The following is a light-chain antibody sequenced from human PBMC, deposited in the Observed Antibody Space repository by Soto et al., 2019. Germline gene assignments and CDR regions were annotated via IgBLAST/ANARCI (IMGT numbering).Light chain of an antibody. J-gene: IGLJ2*01. CDR2: DDN. Sequence: SYELTQPPSVSVAPGQTARITCGGDNIRAKSVHWYHQRSGQAPVLVVYDDNDRPSGIPERFSGSNSGNTATLTISRVEAGDEADYYCQVWDSSGDLVVFGGGTKSPS. CDR3: QVWDSSGDLVV. CDR1: NIRAKS. V-gene: IGLV3-21*02.